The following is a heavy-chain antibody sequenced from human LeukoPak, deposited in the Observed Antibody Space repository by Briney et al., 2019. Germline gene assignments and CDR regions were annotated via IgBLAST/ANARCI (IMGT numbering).Heavy chain of an antibody. Sequence: ASVKVSCTASGYTFTSYDINWVRQATGQGLEWMGWMNPNSGNTGYAQKFQGRVTMTRNTSISTAYMELSSLKSEDTAVYYCARNSEGERYFQHWGQGTLVTVSS. CDR1: GYTFTSYD. CDR3: ARNSEGERYFQH. D-gene: IGHD2-21*01. J-gene: IGHJ1*01. CDR2: MNPNSGNT. V-gene: IGHV1-8*01.